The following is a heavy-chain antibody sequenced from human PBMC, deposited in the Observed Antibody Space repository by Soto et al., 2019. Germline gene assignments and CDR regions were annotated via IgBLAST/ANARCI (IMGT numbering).Heavy chain of an antibody. D-gene: IGHD1-1*01. CDR2: ISYDGSNK. J-gene: IGHJ4*02. CDR1: GFTFSSYG. CDR3: AKAGRYGLDY. Sequence: PGGSLRLSCAASGFTFSSYGMHWVRQAPGKGLEWVAVISYDGSNKYYADSVKGRFTISRDNSKNTLYLQMNSLRAEDTAVYYCAKAGRYGLDYWGQGTLVTVSS. V-gene: IGHV3-30*18.